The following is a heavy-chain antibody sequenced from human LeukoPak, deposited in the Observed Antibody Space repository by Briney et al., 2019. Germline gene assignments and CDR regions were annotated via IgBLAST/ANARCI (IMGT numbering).Heavy chain of an antibody. CDR2: IYYSGNT. D-gene: IGHD6-6*01. Sequence: SETLSLTCTVSGGSISSYYWSWIRQPPGKGLEWIGYIYYSGNTNYNPSLKGRVTMSVDTSKNQFSLKLSSVTAADTAVYYCASAVAGRNYYYYMDVWAKGTTVTVSS. V-gene: IGHV4-59*01. CDR1: GGSISSYY. J-gene: IGHJ6*03. CDR3: ASAVAGRNYYYYMDV.